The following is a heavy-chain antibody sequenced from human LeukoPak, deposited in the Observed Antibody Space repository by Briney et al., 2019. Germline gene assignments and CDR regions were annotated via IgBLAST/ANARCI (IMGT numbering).Heavy chain of an antibody. V-gene: IGHV3-30-3*01. D-gene: IGHD5-24*01. CDR2: ISYDGSNK. CDR1: GFTFSSYA. J-gene: IGHJ4*02. Sequence: GGSLRLSCAASGFTFSSYAMHWVRQAPGKGLEWVAVISYDGSNKYYADSVKGRFTISRDNSKNTLYLQMNSLRAEDTAVYYCVRDRDDYGDYWGQGTLVTVSS. CDR3: VRDRDDYGDY.